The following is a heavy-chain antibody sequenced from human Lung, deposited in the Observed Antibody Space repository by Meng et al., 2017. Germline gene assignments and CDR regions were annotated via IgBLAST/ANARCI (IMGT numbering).Heavy chain of an antibody. V-gene: IGHV3-30*01. Sequence: GESLKISCAASGFTFSSYAMHWVRQAPGKGLEWVAVISYDGSNKYYADSVKGRFTISRVNSKNTLYLQMNSLRAEDTAVYYCAREGYSSSTSMYGSGPDAFDIWGQGTMVTVSS. CDR2: ISYDGSNK. D-gene: IGHD6-6*01. CDR3: AREGYSSSTSMYGSGPDAFDI. J-gene: IGHJ3*02. CDR1: GFTFSSYA.